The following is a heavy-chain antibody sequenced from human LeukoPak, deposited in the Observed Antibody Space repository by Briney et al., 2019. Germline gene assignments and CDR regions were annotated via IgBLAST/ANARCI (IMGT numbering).Heavy chain of an antibody. Sequence: PGGSLRLSCAASGFTFRSYSMNWVRQAPGKGLEWVSSISSSSTYIYYAHSVKGRFTISRDNANNSLYLQMNSLRADDTAVYYCAIDLNYDILTGSLRPYFDSWGQGTLVTVSS. CDR1: GFTFRSYS. CDR2: ISSSSTYI. CDR3: AIDLNYDILTGSLRPYFDS. D-gene: IGHD3-9*01. J-gene: IGHJ4*02. V-gene: IGHV3-21*01.